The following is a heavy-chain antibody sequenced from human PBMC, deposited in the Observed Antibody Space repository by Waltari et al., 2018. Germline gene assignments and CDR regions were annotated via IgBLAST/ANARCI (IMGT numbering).Heavy chain of an antibody. J-gene: IGHJ2*01. CDR2: IFYSGST. V-gene: IGHV4-31*03. CDR1: GGSISSGGYY. Sequence: QVQLQESGPGLVKPSQTLSLTCTVSGGSISSGGYYWSWIRQHPGKGLEWIGYIFYSGSTYSNPSLKSRVTISVDTSKNQFSLKLSSVTAADTAVYYCAREVVPAAMPPSWYFDLWGRGTLVTVSS. D-gene: IGHD2-2*01. CDR3: AREVVPAAMPPSWYFDL.